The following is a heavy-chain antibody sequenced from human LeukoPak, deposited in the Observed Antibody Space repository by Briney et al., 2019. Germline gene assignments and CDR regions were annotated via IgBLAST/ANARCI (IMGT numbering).Heavy chain of an antibody. CDR1: GFSFSSYT. J-gene: IGHJ6*02. Sequence: PGGSLRLSCAASGFSFSSYTMNWVRRAPGKGLEWVSYISTSGSTIYYADSVEGRFTISRDNAKNSLYLQMNSLRDEDTALYYCARDLVVVPVTMRNYYYGLDVWGQGTTVTVS. CDR2: ISTSGSTI. V-gene: IGHV3-48*02. CDR3: ARDLVVVPVTMRNYYYGLDV. D-gene: IGHD2-2*01.